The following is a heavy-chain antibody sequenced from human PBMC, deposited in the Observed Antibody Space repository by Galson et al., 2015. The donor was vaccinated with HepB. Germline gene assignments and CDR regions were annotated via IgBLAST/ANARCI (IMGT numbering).Heavy chain of an antibody. CDR2: ISAYNGAT. CDR1: GYTFTSYD. Sequence: SVKVSCKASGYTFTSYDITWVRQAPGQGLEWMGWISAYNGATNYEQKFQDRVTMTTDRSTSTAYMELRSLRSDDTAVYYCARMVRSKAPYFDNWGQGPL. D-gene: IGHD4-23*01. V-gene: IGHV1-18*01. CDR3: ARMVRSKAPYFDN. J-gene: IGHJ4*02.